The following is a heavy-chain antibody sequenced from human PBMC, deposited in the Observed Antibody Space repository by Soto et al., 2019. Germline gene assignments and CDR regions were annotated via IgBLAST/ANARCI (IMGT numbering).Heavy chain of an antibody. D-gene: IGHD6-13*01. V-gene: IGHV3-48*01. CDR1: GFTFSSYS. CDR2: ISSSSSTI. Sequence: GGSLRLSCAASGFTFSSYSMNWVRQAPGKGLEWVSYISSSSSTIYYADSVKGRFTISRDNAKNSLYLQMNSLRAEDTAVYYCARGFVEPQLAFDYWGQGTLVTVSS. J-gene: IGHJ4*02. CDR3: ARGFVEPQLAFDY.